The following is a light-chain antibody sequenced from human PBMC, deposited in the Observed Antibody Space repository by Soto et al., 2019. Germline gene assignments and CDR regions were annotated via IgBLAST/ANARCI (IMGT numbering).Light chain of an antibody. CDR3: QQANGFPLT. CDR2: AAS. J-gene: IGKJ4*01. CDR1: QAISSW. V-gene: IGKV1D-12*01. Sequence: DIQMTQSTSSVSASVGDRVTITCRARQAISSWLAWYQQKPGKAPKLLIYAASSLQSGVPSRFSGSGSGTDFTLTISSRQPEDFATYYCQQANGFPLTFGGGTKVEIK.